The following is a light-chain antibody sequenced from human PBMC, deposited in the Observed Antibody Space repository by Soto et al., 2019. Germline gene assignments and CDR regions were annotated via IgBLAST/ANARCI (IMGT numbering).Light chain of an antibody. CDR2: EGS. J-gene: IGLJ3*02. CDR3: CSYAGSRNLV. CDR1: SSDVGTYDL. Sequence: QSALTQPVSVSGSPGQSITISCTGTSSDVGTYDLVSWYQQHPGKAPKLMIYEGSKRPSGVSDRFSGSKSGNTASLTISGLQAEDEADYYCCSYAGSRNLVFGGGTKLTVL. V-gene: IGLV2-23*01.